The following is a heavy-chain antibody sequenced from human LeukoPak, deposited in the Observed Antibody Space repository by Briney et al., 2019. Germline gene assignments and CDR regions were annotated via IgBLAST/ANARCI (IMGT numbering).Heavy chain of an antibody. J-gene: IGHJ4*02. V-gene: IGHV3-74*01. CDR2: VSNDGTDT. CDR1: GFTFSHYW. D-gene: IGHD2-15*01. CDR3: SRDIATTPVY. Sequence: GGSLRLSRAASGFTFSHYWMHWVRHAPGKGLVWLSRVSNDGTDTTYADCVKGRFTISRDNAKNTVYLQLNSLGVEDTAVYYCSRDIATTPVYWGQGTLVTVSS.